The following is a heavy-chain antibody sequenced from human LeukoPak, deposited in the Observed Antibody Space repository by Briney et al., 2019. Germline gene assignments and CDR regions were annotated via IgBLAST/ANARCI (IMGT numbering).Heavy chain of an antibody. J-gene: IGHJ4*02. CDR2: MNPNSGNT. CDR3: ARGMGSGSYSAAYYFDY. Sequence: ASVRVSSKASVYTFTTYDINWVRQAPGQRLEWMGWMNPNSGNTGYAQKFQGRVTMITNTSISTAYMELSSLRSEGTAVYYCARGMGSGSYSAAYYFDYWGQGTLVTVSS. D-gene: IGHD3-22*01. V-gene: IGHV1-8*01. CDR1: VYTFTTYD.